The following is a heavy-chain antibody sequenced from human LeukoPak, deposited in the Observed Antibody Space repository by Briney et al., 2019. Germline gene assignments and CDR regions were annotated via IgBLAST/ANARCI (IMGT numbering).Heavy chain of an antibody. CDR2: ISAYNGNT. CDR1: GYTFTSYG. D-gene: IGHD5-18*01. CDR3: ARDRGYSYVYYYYMDV. Sequence: ASVKVSCKASGYTFTSYGISWVRQAPGQGLEWMGWISAYNGNTNYAQKLQGRVTMTTDTSTSTAYMELRSLRSGDTAVYYCARDRGYSYVYYYYMDVWGKGTTVTVSS. J-gene: IGHJ6*03. V-gene: IGHV1-18*01.